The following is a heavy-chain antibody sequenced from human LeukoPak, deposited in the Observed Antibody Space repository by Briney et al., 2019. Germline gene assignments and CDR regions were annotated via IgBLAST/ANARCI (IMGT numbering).Heavy chain of an antibody. CDR3: ARGPAYQLPTYYFDY. D-gene: IGHD2-2*01. J-gene: IGHJ4*02. V-gene: IGHV3-11*06. CDR2: ISSSSSYI. Sequence: GGSLRLSCAASGFTFSDYYMSWIRQAPGKGLEWVSYISSSSSYIYYADSVKGRFTISRDNAKNSLYLQMNSLRAEDTAVYYCARGPAYQLPTYYFDYWGQGTLVTVSS. CDR1: GFTFSDYY.